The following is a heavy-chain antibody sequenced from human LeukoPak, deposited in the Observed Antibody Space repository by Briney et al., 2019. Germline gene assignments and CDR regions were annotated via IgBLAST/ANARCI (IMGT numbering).Heavy chain of an antibody. Sequence: GGSLRVSCAASGYTFSSYGMHWVRQAPGKGLVWVSRINTDGSTTNYADSVKGRFTISRDNSKNTLYLQMNSLRADDTALYYCARGNYGLDPWGQGTLVTVSS. D-gene: IGHD4-11*01. CDR2: INTDGSTT. CDR1: GYTFSSYG. V-gene: IGHV3-74*01. CDR3: ARGNYGLDP. J-gene: IGHJ5*02.